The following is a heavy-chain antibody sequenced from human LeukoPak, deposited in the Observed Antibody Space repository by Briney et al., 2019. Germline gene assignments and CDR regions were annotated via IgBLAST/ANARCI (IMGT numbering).Heavy chain of an antibody. CDR1: GGTFSSYA. D-gene: IGHD3-10*01. Sequence: ASVKVSCKASGGTFSSYAISWVRQAPGQGLEWMGGIIPIFGTANYAQEFQGRVTITTDESTSTAYKELSSLRSEDTAVYYCASPWGFGETGWGQGTLVTVSS. J-gene: IGHJ4*02. CDR3: ASPWGFGETG. V-gene: IGHV1-69*05. CDR2: IIPIFGTA.